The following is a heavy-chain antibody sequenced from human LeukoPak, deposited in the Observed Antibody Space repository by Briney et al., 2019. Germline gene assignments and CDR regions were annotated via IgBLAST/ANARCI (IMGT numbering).Heavy chain of an antibody. V-gene: IGHV3-21*01. CDR2: ISSSSSYI. CDR3: ASGHGDYGFDY. J-gene: IGHJ4*02. Sequence: PGGSLRLSCSASGFTFSSYEMNWVRQAPGKGLEWVSSISSSSSYIYYADSVKGRFTISRDNAKNSLYLQMNSLRAEDTAVYYCASGHGDYGFDYWGQGTLVTVSS. CDR1: GFTFSSYE. D-gene: IGHD4-17*01.